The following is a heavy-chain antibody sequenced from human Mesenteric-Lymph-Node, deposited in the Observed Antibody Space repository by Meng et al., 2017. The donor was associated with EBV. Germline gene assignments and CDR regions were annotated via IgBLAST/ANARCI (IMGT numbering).Heavy chain of an antibody. J-gene: IGHJ5*02. D-gene: IGHD1-26*01. CDR3: ASDRWEREGWFDR. CDR1: GFTFSYYW. V-gene: IGHV3-74*01. CDR2: INTYGSST. Sequence: VQLGGSGGGLFQPGGSLRLSCAASGFTFSYYWMHWVRQAPGKGLVWVSRINTYGSSTSYADSVQGRFTISRDNAKGTLYLQMNSLRAEDTAVYYCASDRWEREGWFDRWGPGTLVTVSS.